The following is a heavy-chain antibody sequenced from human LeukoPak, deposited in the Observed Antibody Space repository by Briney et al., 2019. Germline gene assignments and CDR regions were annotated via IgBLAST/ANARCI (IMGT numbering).Heavy chain of an antibody. CDR1: GYSISSGYY. Sequence: SETLSLTCAVSGYSISSGYYWGWIRQPPGKGLEWIGSIYHSGSTYYNPSLKSRVTISVDTSKNQFSLKLSSVTAADTAVYYCATEVVYWGQGALVTVSS. CDR2: IYHSGST. J-gene: IGHJ4*02. V-gene: IGHV4-38-2*02. CDR3: ATEVVY.